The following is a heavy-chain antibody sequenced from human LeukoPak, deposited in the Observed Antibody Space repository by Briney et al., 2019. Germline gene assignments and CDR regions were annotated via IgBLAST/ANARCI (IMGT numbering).Heavy chain of an antibody. J-gene: IGHJ5*02. V-gene: IGHV4-39*01. CDR3: ARHGAIVVVPAIEWFDP. CDR2: INHSGST. Sequence: SKTLSLTCTVSGGSISSSSYYWSWIRQPPGKGLEWIGEINHSGSTNYNPSLKSRVTISVDTSKNQFSLKLSSVTAADTAVYYCARHGAIVVVPAIEWFDPWGQGTLVTVSS. D-gene: IGHD2-2*01. CDR1: GGSISSSSYY.